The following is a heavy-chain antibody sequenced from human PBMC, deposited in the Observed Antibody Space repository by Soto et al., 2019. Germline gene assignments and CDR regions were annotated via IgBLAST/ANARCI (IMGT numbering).Heavy chain of an antibody. V-gene: IGHV4-31*03. Sequence: QVQLQESGPGLVKPSQTLSLTCTVSGGSISSGGYYWGWIRQHPGKGLEWSGYISYSGITDYNPSLESRLSISVVTSKNQFSLELSSVTAADTAVYYCARVVSRDYYLLDYWGRGTLVTVSS. J-gene: IGHJ4*02. CDR3: ARVVSRDYYLLDY. CDR1: GGSISSGGYY. D-gene: IGHD3-22*01. CDR2: ISYSGIT.